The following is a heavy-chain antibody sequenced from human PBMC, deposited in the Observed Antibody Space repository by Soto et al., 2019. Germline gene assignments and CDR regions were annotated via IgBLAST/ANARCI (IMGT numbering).Heavy chain of an antibody. V-gene: IGHV3-33*01. Sequence: GGSLRLSCAASGFTFSSYGMHWVRQAPGKGLEWVAVIWYDGSNKYYADSVKGRFTISRDNSKNTLYLQMNSLRAEDTAVYYCARDRSAGDGSYYGEGYYFDYWGQGTLVTVSS. CDR2: IWYDGSNK. CDR1: GFTFSSYG. J-gene: IGHJ4*02. CDR3: ARDRSAGDGSYYGEGYYFDY. D-gene: IGHD1-26*01.